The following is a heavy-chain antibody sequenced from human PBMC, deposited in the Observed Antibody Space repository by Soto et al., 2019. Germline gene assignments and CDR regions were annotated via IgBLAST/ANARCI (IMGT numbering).Heavy chain of an antibody. CDR3: AHRRYCSGGSCYDY. V-gene: IGHV2-5*02. CDR2: IFWDDDK. CDR1: GFSLSTSGVG. D-gene: IGHD2-15*01. Sequence: QITLKESGPTLVTPTQTLTLTCTFSGFSLSTSGVGVGWIRQPPGKALEWLAVIFWDDDKRYSPSLKDRLTITKDTSKNQVVLTMTNMDPADTATYYCAHRRYCSGGSCYDYWGQGTLVTVSS. J-gene: IGHJ4*02.